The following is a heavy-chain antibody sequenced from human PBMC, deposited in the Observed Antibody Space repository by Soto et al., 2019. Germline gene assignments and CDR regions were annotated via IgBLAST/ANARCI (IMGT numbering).Heavy chain of an antibody. J-gene: IGHJ5*02. Sequence: WASVKVSCKASGYTFTIYGIHWVRQAPGQRLEWMGWINAANGDTKYSPKFQGRVTITRDTSASTAYMELSSLRSEDTAVYYCVRRHVSATGIDWFDPWGQGTLVTVSS. CDR3: VRRHVSATGIDWFDP. V-gene: IGHV1-3*01. D-gene: IGHD6-13*01. CDR1: GYTFTIYG. CDR2: INAANGDT.